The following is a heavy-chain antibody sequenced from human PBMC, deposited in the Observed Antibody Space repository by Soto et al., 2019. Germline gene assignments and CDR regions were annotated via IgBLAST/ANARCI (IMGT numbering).Heavy chain of an antibody. CDR1: GGSSGSYY. Sequence: SEPMSLTCTVAGGSSGSYYWSWIRQPPGKGLEWIGYIYYSGNTNYNPSLKSRVTISVDTSKNQFSLKLSSVTAADTAVYYCARDPAPWGQGTLVTVS. J-gene: IGHJ5*02. CDR3: ARDPAP. CDR2: IYYSGNT. V-gene: IGHV4-59*12.